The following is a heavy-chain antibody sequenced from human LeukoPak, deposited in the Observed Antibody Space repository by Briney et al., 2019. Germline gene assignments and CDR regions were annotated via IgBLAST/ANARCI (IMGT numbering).Heavy chain of an antibody. J-gene: IGHJ6*03. CDR3: ARGRGPQYCSSTSCYANYYMDV. CDR2: ISGYNTYT. CDR1: NNTLSNNG. V-gene: IGHV1-18*01. D-gene: IGHD2-2*01. Sequence: ASVKVSCKASNNTLSNNGISWVRQAPGQGLEWMGWISGYNTYTTYAQKFQDRVTMTRNTSISTAYMELSSLRSEDTAVYYCARGRGPQYCSSTSCYANYYMDVWGKGTTVTISS.